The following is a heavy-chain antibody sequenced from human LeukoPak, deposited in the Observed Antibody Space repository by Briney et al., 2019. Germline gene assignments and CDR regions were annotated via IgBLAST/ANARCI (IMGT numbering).Heavy chain of an antibody. Sequence: PSETLSLTCSVSGYSISTGYYWVWIRQSPGKGLEWIGSIYRSGSTNYNPSLKSRVTISVDTSKNQFSLNLRSVTAADTAMYYCARGGPRLYYYYMDVWGKGTTVTISS. D-gene: IGHD3-22*01. CDR3: ARGGPRLYYYYMDV. J-gene: IGHJ6*03. CDR1: GYSISTGYY. V-gene: IGHV4-38-2*02. CDR2: IYRSGST.